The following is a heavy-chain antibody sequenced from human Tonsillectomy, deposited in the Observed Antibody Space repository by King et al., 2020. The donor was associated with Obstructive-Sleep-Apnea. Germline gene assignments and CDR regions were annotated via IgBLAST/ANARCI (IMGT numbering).Heavy chain of an antibody. CDR1: GCTFNTYW. V-gene: IGHV3-74*01. Sequence: VQLVESGGGLVQPGGSLRLSCAASGCTFNTYWMHWVRQGPGKGLVWVSRINSDATSARYAASEKGRFTISRDNAKNTVYLQMNSRGAEDTAVYYCARDPFAATIFDHWGQGALVTVSS. CDR2: INSDATSA. CDR3: ARDPFAATIFDH. J-gene: IGHJ4*02. D-gene: IGHD4-17*01.